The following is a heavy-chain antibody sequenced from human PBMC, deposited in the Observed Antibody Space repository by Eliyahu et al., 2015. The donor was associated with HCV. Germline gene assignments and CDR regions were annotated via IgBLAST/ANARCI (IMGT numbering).Heavy chain of an antibody. CDR1: GFSLSTSGVG. CDR2: IYWNDDK. J-gene: IGHJ6*02. V-gene: IGHV2-5*01. CDR3: AHTVRGWLQYYYYYGMDV. Sequence: QITLKESGPTLVKPTQTLTLTCTFSGFSLSTSGVGVGWIRQPPGKALEWLALIYWNDDKRYSPSLKSRLTITKDTSKNQVVLTMTNMDPVDTATYYCAHTVRGWLQYYYYYGMDVWGQGTTVTVSS. D-gene: IGHD3-22*01.